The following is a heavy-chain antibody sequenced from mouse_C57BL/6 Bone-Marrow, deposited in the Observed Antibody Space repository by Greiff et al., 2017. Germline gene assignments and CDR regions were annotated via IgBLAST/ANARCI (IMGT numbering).Heavy chain of an antibody. Sequence: QVQLQQPGAELVRPGSSVKLSCKASGYTFTSYWMHWVKQRPIQGLEWIGNIDPSDSETHYNQKFKDKATLTVDKSSSTAYMPLSSLTSEDSAVYYCARGGFMVTAYWGQETLVTVSA. CDR3: ARGGFMVTAY. D-gene: IGHD2-2*01. CDR1: GYTFTSYW. J-gene: IGHJ3*01. V-gene: IGHV1-52*01. CDR2: IDPSDSET.